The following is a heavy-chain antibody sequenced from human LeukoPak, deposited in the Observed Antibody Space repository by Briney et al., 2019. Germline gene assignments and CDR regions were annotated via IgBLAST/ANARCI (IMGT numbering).Heavy chain of an antibody. Sequence: ASVKVSCKASGGTFSSYAISWVRQAPGQGLEWMGGIIPIFGTANYAQKFQGRVTITADESTSTAYMELRSLRSDDTAVYYCAREAYCSSTSCYDYYYYYGMDVWGQGTTVTVSS. J-gene: IGHJ6*02. CDR2: IIPIFGTA. CDR1: GGTFSSYA. CDR3: AREAYCSSTSCYDYYYYYGMDV. D-gene: IGHD2-2*01. V-gene: IGHV1-69*13.